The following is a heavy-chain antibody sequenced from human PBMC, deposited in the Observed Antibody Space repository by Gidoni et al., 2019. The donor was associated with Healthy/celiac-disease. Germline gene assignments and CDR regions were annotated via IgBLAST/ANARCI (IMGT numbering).Heavy chain of an antibody. CDR1: GFTGSSNY. D-gene: IGHD3-3*01. V-gene: IGHV3-66*01. CDR3: ARGGVYDFWSGYYYGMDV. J-gene: IGHJ6*02. CDR2: IYSGGST. Sequence: EVQLVESGGGLVQPGGSLRLSCAASGFTGSSNYMSWVRQAPGKGLEWVSVIYSGGSTYYADSVKGRFTISRDNSKNTLYLQMNSLRAEDTAVYYCARGGVYDFWSGYYYGMDVWGQGTTVTVSS.